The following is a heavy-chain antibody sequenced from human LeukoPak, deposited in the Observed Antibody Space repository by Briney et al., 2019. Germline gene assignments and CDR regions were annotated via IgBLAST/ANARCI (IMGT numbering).Heavy chain of an antibody. CDR2: ISSSSSYI. J-gene: IGHJ6*02. Sequence: GGSLRLSCAASGFTFSSYSMNWVRQAPGKGLEWVSSISSSSSYIYYADSVKGRFTISRDNAKNSLYLQMSSLRAEDTAVYYCARDLFPYGMDVWGQGTTVTVSS. CDR3: ARDLFPYGMDV. CDR1: GFTFSSYS. V-gene: IGHV3-21*01.